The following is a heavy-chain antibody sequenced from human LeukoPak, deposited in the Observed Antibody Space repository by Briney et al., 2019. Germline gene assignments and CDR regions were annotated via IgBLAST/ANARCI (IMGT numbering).Heavy chain of an antibody. J-gene: IGHJ3*02. V-gene: IGHV4-59*01. Sequence: SETLSLTCTVSGGCISSYYWSWIRQPPGKGLEWIGYIYYSGRTNYNPSLKSRVTISVDTSKNQFSLKLRSVTAADTAVYYCARGLQWELLGAFDIWSQGTMVTVSS. CDR1: GGCISSYY. D-gene: IGHD1-26*01. CDR2: IYYSGRT. CDR3: ARGLQWELLGAFDI.